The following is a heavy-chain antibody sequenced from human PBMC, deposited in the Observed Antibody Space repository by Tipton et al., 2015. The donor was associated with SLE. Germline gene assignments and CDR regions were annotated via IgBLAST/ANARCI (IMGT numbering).Heavy chain of an antibody. CDR2: INPSGNT. CDR1: GGSFSGYY. Sequence: TLSLTCAVYGGSFSGYYWSWIRQPPGKGLEWIGEINPSGNTNYNPSLKSRVTISVDTSKNQFSLKLSSVTAADTAIYYCASGILTGNAAFDTWGPGTMVTVSS. V-gene: IGHV4-34*01. J-gene: IGHJ3*02. CDR3: ASGILTGNAAFDT. D-gene: IGHD3-9*01.